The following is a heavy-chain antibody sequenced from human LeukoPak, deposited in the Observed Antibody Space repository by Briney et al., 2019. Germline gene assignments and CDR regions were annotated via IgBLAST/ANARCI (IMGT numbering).Heavy chain of an antibody. D-gene: IGHD2-15*01. V-gene: IGHV3-7*03. Sequence: PGGSLRLSCVASIFTFNNYWMTWVRQAPGQGLEWVASIKQDGSEKYYMDSVKGRFIISRDNAKNSLYLQMNSLRVEDTAVYYCARDGGYCSGGTCYSTYWGQGTLVTVSS. CDR2: IKQDGSEK. CDR1: IFTFNNYW. J-gene: IGHJ4*02. CDR3: ARDGGYCSGGTCYSTY.